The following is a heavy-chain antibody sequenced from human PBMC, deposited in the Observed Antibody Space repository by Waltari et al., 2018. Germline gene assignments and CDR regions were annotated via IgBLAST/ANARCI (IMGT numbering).Heavy chain of an antibody. D-gene: IGHD3-16*01. CDR1: GFTFSSYG. CDR3: AKDRGDASGHYYYYGMDV. V-gene: IGHV3-30*18. Sequence: QVQLVESGGGVVQPGRSLRLSCAASGFTFSSYGMHWVRQAPGKGVEWVEVRSYDGSNKYNADSVKGRFTISRDNSKNTLYLQMSSLRAEDTAVYFCAKDRGDASGHYYYYGMDVWGQGTTVTVSS. J-gene: IGHJ6*02. CDR2: RSYDGSNK.